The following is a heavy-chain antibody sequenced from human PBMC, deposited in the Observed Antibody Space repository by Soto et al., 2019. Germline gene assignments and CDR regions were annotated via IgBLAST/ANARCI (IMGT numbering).Heavy chain of an antibody. Sequence: SETLSLTCTVSGGSISSGGYYWSWIRQHPGKGLEWIGYIYYSGSTYYNPSLKSRVTISVDTSKNQFSLKLSSVTAADTAVYYCARDLGDSSSLCFDYWGQGTLVTVS. CDR2: IYYSGST. V-gene: IGHV4-31*03. CDR1: GGSISSGGYY. CDR3: ARDLGDSSSLCFDY. D-gene: IGHD6-6*01. J-gene: IGHJ4*02.